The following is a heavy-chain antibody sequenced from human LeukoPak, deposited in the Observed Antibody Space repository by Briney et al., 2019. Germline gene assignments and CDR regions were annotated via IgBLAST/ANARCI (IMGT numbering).Heavy chain of an antibody. V-gene: IGHV3-21*01. J-gene: IGHJ6*03. D-gene: IGHD6-6*01. CDR2: ISGSGIYT. Sequence: GGSLRLSCAASAFTFSDYSMNWVRQAPGKGLEWVSSISGSGIYTYYADSVKGRFTISRDNAKNSLYLQMNLLRAEDTAVYYCARRGGSSSMDYYYHYMDVWGKGTTVTVSS. CDR1: AFTFSDYS. CDR3: ARRGGSSSMDYYYHYMDV.